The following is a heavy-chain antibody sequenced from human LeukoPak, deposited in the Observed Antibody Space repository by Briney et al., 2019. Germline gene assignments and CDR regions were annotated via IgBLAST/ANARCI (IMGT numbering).Heavy chain of an antibody. CDR3: AKDFYGDYGMDV. CDR1: GFTFSSYA. J-gene: IGHJ6*02. V-gene: IGHV3-23*01. D-gene: IGHD4-17*01. Sequence: GGSLRLSCAASGFTFSSYAMSWVPQAPGKGLEWVSGISGSGGSTYYADSVKGRFTISRDNSKNTLYLQMNSLRAEDTAVYYCAKDFYGDYGMDVWGQGATVTVSS. CDR2: ISGSGGST.